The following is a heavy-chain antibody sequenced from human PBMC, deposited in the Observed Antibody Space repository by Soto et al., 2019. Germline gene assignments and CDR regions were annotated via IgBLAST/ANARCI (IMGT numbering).Heavy chain of an antibody. CDR1: GFTFSSYS. Sequence: GGSLRLSCAASGFTFSSYSMNWVRQAPGKGLEWVSSISSSSYIYYADSVKGRFTISRDNAKNSLYLQMNSLRAEDTAVYYCARTDVVVVAATLYYYYMDVWGKGTTVTVSS. CDR3: ARTDVVVVAATLYYYYMDV. D-gene: IGHD2-15*01. CDR2: ISSSSYI. J-gene: IGHJ6*03. V-gene: IGHV3-21*01.